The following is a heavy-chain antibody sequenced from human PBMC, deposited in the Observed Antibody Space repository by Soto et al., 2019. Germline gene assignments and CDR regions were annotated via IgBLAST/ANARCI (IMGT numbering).Heavy chain of an antibody. V-gene: IGHV4-59*01. CDR1: GGSISSYY. Sequence: SETLSLTCTVSGGSISSYYWSWIRQPPGKGLEWIGYIYHSGSTNYNPSLKSRVTISVDTSKNQFSLKLSSVTAADTAVYYCARVGVPAALIDYWGQGTLVTVSS. D-gene: IGHD2-2*01. J-gene: IGHJ4*02. CDR3: ARVGVPAALIDY. CDR2: IYHSGST.